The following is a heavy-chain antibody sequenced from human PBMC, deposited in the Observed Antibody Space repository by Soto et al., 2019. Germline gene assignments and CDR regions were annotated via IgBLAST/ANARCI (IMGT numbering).Heavy chain of an antibody. CDR3: AREETAWPLAYGLDV. CDR2: IGSRGDT. Sequence: GVSLRLSCAASGFTFGNYSMHWVRQAPGKGLEWVSSIGSRGDTYYADSVKGRLTISREYAKNSLSLQMNSLRAEDTAVYYCAREETAWPLAYGLDVWGQGTTVTVSS. D-gene: IGHD2-21*02. CDR1: GFTFGNYS. J-gene: IGHJ6*02. V-gene: IGHV3-21*01.